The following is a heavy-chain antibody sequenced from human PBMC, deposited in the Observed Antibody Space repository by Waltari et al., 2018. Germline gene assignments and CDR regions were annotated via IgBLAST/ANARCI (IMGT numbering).Heavy chain of an antibody. Sequence: QVQLQESGPGLVKPSETLSLTCAVSGYSISSGYYWGWIRKPPGKGLEWIGSLYHSGSTYYNPSLKSRVTISVDTSKNQFSLKLSSVSAADTAVYYCARHGGSGWLDAFDIWGQGTMVTVSS. CDR1: GYSISSGYY. V-gene: IGHV4-38-2*01. CDR2: LYHSGST. CDR3: ARHGGSGWLDAFDI. J-gene: IGHJ3*02. D-gene: IGHD6-19*01.